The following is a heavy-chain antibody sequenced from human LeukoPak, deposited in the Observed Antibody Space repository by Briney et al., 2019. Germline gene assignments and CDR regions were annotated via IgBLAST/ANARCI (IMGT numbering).Heavy chain of an antibody. CDR3: VRWWGGMDV. Sequence: GSLRLSCAASGFTFSGYDMHWVRQATGKGPEWVSGSGTAGDTYYPDSVKGRFTISRENAKNSLYLQMHSLRAGDTAVYYCVRWWGGMDVWGRGTTVTASS. CDR2: SGTAGDT. V-gene: IGHV3-13*01. D-gene: IGHD2-15*01. J-gene: IGHJ6*02. CDR1: GFTFSGYD.